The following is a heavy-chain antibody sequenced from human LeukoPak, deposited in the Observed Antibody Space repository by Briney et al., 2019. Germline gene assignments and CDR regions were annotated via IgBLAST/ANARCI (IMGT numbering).Heavy chain of an antibody. V-gene: IGHV4-59*08. Sequence: SETLSLTCSVSGGSMNSYYWSWIRQSPGKGLEWIGYIYYSGSTNYDPSLKSRVTISVDTSKNQFSLKLSSVTAADTAVYYCARHVWLQPFDYWGQGTLVTVSS. CDR1: GGSMNSYY. CDR2: IYYSGST. D-gene: IGHD3-9*01. J-gene: IGHJ4*02. CDR3: ARHVWLQPFDY.